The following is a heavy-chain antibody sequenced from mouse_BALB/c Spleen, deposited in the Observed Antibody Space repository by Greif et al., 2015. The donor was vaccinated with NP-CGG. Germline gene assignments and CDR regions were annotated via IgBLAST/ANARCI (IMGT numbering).Heavy chain of an antibody. V-gene: IGHV5-12-1*01. CDR2: ISSGGGST. CDR3: ARYDGYYYYAMDY. Sequence: EVQVVESGGGLVKPGGSLKLSCAASGFAFSSYDMSWVRQTPEKRLEWVAYISSGGGSTYYPDTVKGRFTISGDNAKNTLYLQMSSLKSEDTAMYYCARYDGYYYYAMDYWGQGTSVTVSS. CDR1: GFAFSSYD. D-gene: IGHD2-3*01. J-gene: IGHJ4*01.